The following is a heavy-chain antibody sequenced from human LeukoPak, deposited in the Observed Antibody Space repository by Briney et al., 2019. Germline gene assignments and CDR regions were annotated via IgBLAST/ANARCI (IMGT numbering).Heavy chain of an antibody. Sequence: GGSLRLSCAASGFTFSDYAMHWVRQAPGKGLEWVTFIRYDGSYEYYADSVKGRFTISRDNSKNTLYLQMSSLRAEDTAVYYCAKGGCSGGSCYVRYYFDYWGQGTLVTVSS. CDR1: GFTFSDYA. CDR2: IRYDGSYE. CDR3: AKGGCSGGSCYVRYYFDY. D-gene: IGHD2-15*01. J-gene: IGHJ4*02. V-gene: IGHV3-30*02.